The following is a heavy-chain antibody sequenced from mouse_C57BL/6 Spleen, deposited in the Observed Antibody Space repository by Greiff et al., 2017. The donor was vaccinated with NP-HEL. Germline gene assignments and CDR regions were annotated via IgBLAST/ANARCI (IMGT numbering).Heavy chain of an antibody. CDR1: GFNIKDYY. J-gene: IGHJ2*01. CDR3: TFYYSSSSYVRDY. V-gene: IGHV14-2*01. D-gene: IGHD1-1*01. Sequence: VQLLQSGAELVKPGASVKLSCTASGFNIKDYYMHWVKQRTEQGLEWIGRIDPVDGETKYAPKFQGKATITADTTSNTAYLQLSSLTSEDAAVYCCTFYYSSSSYVRDYWGQGTTLTVSS. CDR2: IDPVDGET.